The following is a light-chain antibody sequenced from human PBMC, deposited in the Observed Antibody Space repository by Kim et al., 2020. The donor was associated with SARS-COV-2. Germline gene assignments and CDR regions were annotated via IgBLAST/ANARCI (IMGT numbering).Light chain of an antibody. CDR3: QAWDSSTANYV. J-gene: IGLJ1*01. CDR1: KLGDKY. CDR2: QDS. Sequence: PGQTASITCAGDKLGDKYACWYQQKPGQSPVLVIYQDSKRPSGIPERFSGSNSGNTATLTISGTQAMDEADYYCQAWDSSTANYVFGTGTKVTVL. V-gene: IGLV3-1*01.